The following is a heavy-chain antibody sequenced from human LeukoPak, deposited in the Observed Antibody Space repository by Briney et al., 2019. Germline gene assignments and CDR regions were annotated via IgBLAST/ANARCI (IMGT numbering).Heavy chain of an antibody. CDR1: GGAISSHY. Sequence: SETLSLTCTVSGGAISSHYWSWIRQPPGKGLEWIGYIYYSGSTNYNPSLKSRVTISVDTSKNQFSLKLSSVTAADTAVYYCARHEYIASYFDYWGQGTLVTVSS. CDR2: IYYSGST. V-gene: IGHV4-59*08. D-gene: IGHD6-6*01. J-gene: IGHJ4*02. CDR3: ARHEYIASYFDY.